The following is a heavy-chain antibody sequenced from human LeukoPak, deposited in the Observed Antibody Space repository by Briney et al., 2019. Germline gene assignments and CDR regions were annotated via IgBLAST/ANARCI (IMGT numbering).Heavy chain of an antibody. J-gene: IGHJ4*02. Sequence: SETLSLTCAVYGGSFSGYYWSWIRQPPGKGLEWIGEINHSGSTNYNPSLKSRVTISIDTSKNQFSLKLSSVTAADTAVYYCASLGYCSSTSCQDYWGQGTLVTVSS. CDR2: INHSGST. CDR3: ASLGYCSSTSCQDY. V-gene: IGHV4-34*01. D-gene: IGHD2-2*01. CDR1: GGSFSGYY.